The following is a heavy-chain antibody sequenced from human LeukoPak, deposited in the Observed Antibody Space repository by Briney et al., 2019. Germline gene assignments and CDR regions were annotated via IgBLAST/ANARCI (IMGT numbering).Heavy chain of an antibody. Sequence: ASVKVSCKASGYTFIAYYMHWVRQAPGQGLEWMGWINPNSGGTNYAQKFQGRVTMTRDTSISTVYMELSRLRSDDTAVYYCARDSCSSTSCLSIDDYWGQGTLSPSPQ. CDR1: GYTFIAYY. D-gene: IGHD2-2*01. CDR3: ARDSCSSTSCLSIDDY. CDR2: INPNSGGT. J-gene: IGHJ4*02. V-gene: IGHV1-2*02.